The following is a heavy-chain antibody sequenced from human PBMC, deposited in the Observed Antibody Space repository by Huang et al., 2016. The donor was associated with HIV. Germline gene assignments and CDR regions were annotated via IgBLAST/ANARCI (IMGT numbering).Heavy chain of an antibody. CDR1: GYTFTNYA. J-gene: IGHJ1*01. D-gene: IGHD3-22*01. CDR3: ARERYYYDRSGYYTPVEYFHH. CDR2: ISGYNGKT. Sequence: QVQLVQSGAEVKKPGASVKVSCKASGYTFTNYAINWVRQAPGQSLEWMGWISGYNGKTNYAQKVQGRGTMTKDTSTSTAYKELRSLISDDTAVYYCARERYYYDRSGYYTPVEYFHHWGQGTLVTVSS. V-gene: IGHV1-18*01.